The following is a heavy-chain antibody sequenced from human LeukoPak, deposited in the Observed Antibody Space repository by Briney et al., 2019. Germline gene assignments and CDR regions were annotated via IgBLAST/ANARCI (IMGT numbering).Heavy chain of an antibody. D-gene: IGHD2-2*01. CDR3: ARANFLYCSSTTCLFDY. CDR1: GYSFTDYY. CDR2: INPNDGDT. Sequence: GASCKVCCKASGYSFTDYYMYWVRQAPGQGFEWMGCINPNDGDTNYAQKFQGRVTMTRDTSISTAHMEVSRLRSDDTAVYYCARANFLYCSSTTCLFDYWGQGTLVTVSS. J-gene: IGHJ4*02. V-gene: IGHV1-2*02.